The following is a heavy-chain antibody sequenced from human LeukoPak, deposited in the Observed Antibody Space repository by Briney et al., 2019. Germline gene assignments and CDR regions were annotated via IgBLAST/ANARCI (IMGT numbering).Heavy chain of an antibody. D-gene: IGHD3-3*01. Sequence: GGSLNLSGEPPGFTVIRAYWSWVGKPPGKGLEWVSIIYSGGDTYYADSVKGRFTISRDNSKNTLYLQMNSLRAEDTAVYYCARDRYSTIFGGWGQGTLVTVSS. CDR2: IYSGGDT. V-gene: IGHV3-53*05. J-gene: IGHJ4*02. CDR1: GFTVIRAY. CDR3: ARDRYSTIFGG.